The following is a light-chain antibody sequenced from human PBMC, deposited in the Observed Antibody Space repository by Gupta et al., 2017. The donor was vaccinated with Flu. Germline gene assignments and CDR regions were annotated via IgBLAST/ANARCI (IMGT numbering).Light chain of an antibody. CDR3: QQANSFPNT. CDR1: QDIYRW. Sequence: DIQMTQSPSSVSAFVGDRVTITCRASQDIYRWLAWYQQKPGEAPKLLMVATSTWQSGVPSRFSGSGSGTDFALTISSLQAEDTGTYYCQQANSFPNTFGQGTRLEIK. CDR2: ATS. V-gene: IGKV1-12*01. J-gene: IGKJ5*01.